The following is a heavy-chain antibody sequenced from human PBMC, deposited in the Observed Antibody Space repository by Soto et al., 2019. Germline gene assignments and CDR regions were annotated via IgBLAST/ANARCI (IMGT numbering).Heavy chain of an antibody. V-gene: IGHV4-31*03. D-gene: IGHD2-15*01. J-gene: IGHJ4*02. CDR3: ARTKCSGGSCYSWSLDY. Sequence: RSLTCTVSGGSITTGGYYWSWIRQLPGKGLEWIGHRYYSESTYYNPSLKSRVSISLDTSKNQFSLKLSFVTAADTAMYYCARTKCSGGSCYSWSLDYWGQGTPVTVSS. CDR2: RYYSEST. CDR1: GGSITTGGYY.